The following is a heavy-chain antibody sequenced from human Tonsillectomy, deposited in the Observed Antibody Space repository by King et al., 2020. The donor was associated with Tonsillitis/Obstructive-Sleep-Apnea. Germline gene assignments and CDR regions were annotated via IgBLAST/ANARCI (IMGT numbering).Heavy chain of an antibody. CDR1: VGSFSGYY. V-gene: IGHV4-34*01. D-gene: IGHD4-23*01. CDR2: IHHSGST. J-gene: IGHJ3*02. CDR3: ARGGNLDSFDI. Sequence: VQLQQWGAGLLKPSETLSLTCAVYVGSFSGYYWTWIRQPPGKGLEWIGEIHHSGSTNYSPSLKSRVTISLDTSKNQFSLNLSSVTAADTAVYYCARGGNLDSFDIWGQGTLVTVSS.